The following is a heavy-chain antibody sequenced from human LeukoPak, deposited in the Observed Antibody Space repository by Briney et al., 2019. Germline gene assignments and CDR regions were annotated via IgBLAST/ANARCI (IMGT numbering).Heavy chain of an antibody. CDR3: ARVYGDYVGYYFDY. CDR2: IYYSGST. D-gene: IGHD4-17*01. CDR1: GGSISSSSYY. J-gene: IGHJ4*02. Sequence: SETLSLTCTVSGGSISSSSYYWGWIRQPPGKGLEWIGSIYYSGSTYYNPSLKSRVTISVDTSKNQFSLKLSSVTAADTAMYYCARVYGDYVGYYFDYWGQGTLVTVSS. V-gene: IGHV4-39*07.